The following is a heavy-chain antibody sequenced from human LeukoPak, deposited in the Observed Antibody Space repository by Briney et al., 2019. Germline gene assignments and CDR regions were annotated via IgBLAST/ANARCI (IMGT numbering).Heavy chain of an antibody. J-gene: IGHJ6*03. V-gene: IGHV1-3*01. CDR1: GYTFTSYA. CDR3: ARDKQLDWAHYYYYYMDV. Sequence: GASVKVSCKASGYTFTSYAMHWVRQAPGQRLEWMGWINAGHGNTKYSQEFQGRVTITRDTSASTAYMELSRLRSDDTAVYYCARDKQLDWAHYYYYYMDVWGKGTTVTVSS. CDR2: INAGHGNT. D-gene: IGHD3-3*01.